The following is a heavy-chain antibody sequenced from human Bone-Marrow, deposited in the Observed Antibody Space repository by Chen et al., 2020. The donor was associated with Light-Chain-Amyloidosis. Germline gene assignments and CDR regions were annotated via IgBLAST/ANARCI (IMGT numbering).Heavy chain of an antibody. CDR2: IYYSGST. Sequence: QLQLQESGPGLVKPSETLSLTCTVSGGSISSSSYYWGWIRQPPGKGLEWIGSIYYSGSTYYNPSLKSRVTISVDTSKNQFSLKLSSVTAADTAVYYCARQRTDIVVVPAATTYYYYGMDVWGQGTTVTVSS. CDR3: ARQRTDIVVVPAATTYYYYGMDV. J-gene: IGHJ6*02. V-gene: IGHV4-39*01. D-gene: IGHD2-2*01. CDR1: GGSISSSSYY.